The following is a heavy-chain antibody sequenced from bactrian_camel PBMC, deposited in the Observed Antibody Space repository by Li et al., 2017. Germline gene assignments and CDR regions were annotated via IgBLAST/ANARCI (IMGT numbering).Heavy chain of an antibody. D-gene: IGHD2*01. V-gene: IGHV3S31*01. CDR1: EYAYSSNC. CDR3: AAGRLRNGYCYSLLNRMAYNN. CDR2: IYTAGEGT. Sequence: DVQLVESGGGSVQAGGSLRLSCAGPEYAYSSNCVGWFRQAPGHEREGVAAIYTAGEGTFYADSVKGRFTISRDNAKNTLYLQLNSLNPEDTGMYYCAAGRLRNGYCYSLLNRMAYNNWGQGTQVTVS. J-gene: IGHJ4*01.